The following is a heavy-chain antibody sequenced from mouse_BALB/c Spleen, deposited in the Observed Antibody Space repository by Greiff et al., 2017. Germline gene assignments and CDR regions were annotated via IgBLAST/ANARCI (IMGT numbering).Heavy chain of an antibody. J-gene: IGHJ3*01. V-gene: IGHV1-87*01. CDR1: GYTFTSYW. CDR2: IYPGDGDT. Sequence: QVQLQQSGAELARPGASVKLSCKASGYTFTSYWMQWVKQRPGQGLEWIGAIYPGDGDTRYTQKFKDKATLTADKSSSTAYMQLSSLTSEDSAVYYCATYDYWFAYWGQGTLVTVSA. D-gene: IGHD2-4*01. CDR3: ATYDYWFAY.